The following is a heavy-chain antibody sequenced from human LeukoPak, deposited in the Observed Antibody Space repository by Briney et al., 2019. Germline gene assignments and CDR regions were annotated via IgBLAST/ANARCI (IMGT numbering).Heavy chain of an antibody. J-gene: IGHJ4*02. CDR3: ARSGLSRFDY. Sequence: GGSLRLSCAASGFTFTSYAMSWVRQAPGKGLEWVSAFSGSGGSTYYADSVKGRFTISRDNSKNTLFLQMNSLRAEDTAVYYCARSGLSRFDYWGQGTLVTVSS. CDR2: FSGSGGST. V-gene: IGHV3-23*01. CDR1: GFTFTSYA. D-gene: IGHD4/OR15-4a*01.